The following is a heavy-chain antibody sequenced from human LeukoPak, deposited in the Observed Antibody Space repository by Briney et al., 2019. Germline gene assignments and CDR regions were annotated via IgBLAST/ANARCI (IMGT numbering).Heavy chain of an antibody. J-gene: IGHJ4*01. CDR1: GGSFSDYY. V-gene: IGHV4-34*01. Sequence: PSETLSLTFAVYGGSFSDYYWPWIRQPPGKGLDWIGEINHSGSTNYIPSLKSRVTIQVDTSKNQFPLKAASVTAPDTAVYYWARGIYNSSWYGFDYWGHGTLVTVSS. D-gene: IGHD6-13*01. CDR3: ARGIYNSSWYGFDY. CDR2: INHSGST.